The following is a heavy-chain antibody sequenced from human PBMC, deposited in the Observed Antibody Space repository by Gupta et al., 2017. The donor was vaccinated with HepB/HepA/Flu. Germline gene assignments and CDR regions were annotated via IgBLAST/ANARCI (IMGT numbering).Heavy chain of an antibody. D-gene: IGHD3-3*01. CDR1: GFSFSGNA. CDR3: AKDLYFWSAMDG. CDR2: NGNDPSA. V-gene: IGHV3-23*01. Sequence: EVQLLESGGGLVQPGGSLRLSGTVSGFSFSGNARSWVGVAQGRGLEWVSGNGNDPSAHYSDSVRGRFIISRDNSKNTMYLEMNSLRTEDTAIYYCAKDLYFWSAMDGCGNGTTVTISS. J-gene: IGHJ6*03.